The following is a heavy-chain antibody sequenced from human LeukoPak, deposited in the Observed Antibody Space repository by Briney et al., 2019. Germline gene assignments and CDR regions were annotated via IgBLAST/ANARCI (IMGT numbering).Heavy chain of an antibody. CDR2: IYYSGST. J-gene: IGHJ4*02. V-gene: IGHV4-39*07. CDR3: ARGSRTGIDY. CDR1: GGSISSSSYY. Sequence: SETQSLTCTVSGGSISSSSYYWGWIRQPPGKGLEWIGSIYYSGSTYYNPSLKSRVTISVDTSKNQFSLKLSSMTAADTAVYYCARGSRTGIDYWGQGTLVTVSS. D-gene: IGHD1-14*01.